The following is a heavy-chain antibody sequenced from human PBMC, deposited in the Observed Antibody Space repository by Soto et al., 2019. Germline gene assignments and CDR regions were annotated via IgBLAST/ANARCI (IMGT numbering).Heavy chain of an antibody. CDR3: ARDKDRQQLGGNYYYIMDV. CDR1: GGTFSSYT. D-gene: IGHD3-3*02. J-gene: IGHJ6*01. CDR2: IMPVFPTP. V-gene: IGHV1-69*13. Sequence: SVKVSCKASGGTFSSYTISWVRQAPGQGLEWMGGIMPVFPTPDYAQKFQGRVTITADESTGTAYMELSSLRSEDTAVYYCARDKDRQQLGGNYYYIMDVWGQGTTVTVSS.